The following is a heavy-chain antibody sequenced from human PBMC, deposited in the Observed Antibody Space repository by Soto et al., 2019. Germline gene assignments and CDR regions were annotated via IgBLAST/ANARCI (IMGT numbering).Heavy chain of an antibody. D-gene: IGHD4-17*01. J-gene: IGHJ4*02. Sequence: PSETLSLTCSVSGASIRDGDYYWSWLRQPPGKGPEWIGIIDYTGGTRYNPTLTGAVSMSVDTSANQFSLKVNFVTAADSDVYYCARVGYGDYGRGYYFDFWGPGILVTVSS. CDR3: ARVGYGDYGRGYYFDF. V-gene: IGHV4-30-4*01. CDR2: IDYTGGT. CDR1: GASIRDGDYY.